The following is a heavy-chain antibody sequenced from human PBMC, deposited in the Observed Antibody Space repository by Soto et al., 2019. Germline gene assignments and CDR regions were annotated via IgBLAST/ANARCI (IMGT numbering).Heavy chain of an antibody. Sequence: QVQLQESGPGLVKPSQTLSLTCSVSGASISSGAYYWTWIRQHPGKGLEWIGSIYDSGTTYYSPSLMSRLNISVDTSNNQFSLRMNSMTAADTAVYYCAAESITLTAQDFFDSWGQGTLVTVSS. CDR2: IYDSGTT. J-gene: IGHJ4*02. D-gene: IGHD3-9*01. CDR3: AAESITLTAQDFFDS. CDR1: GASISSGAYY. V-gene: IGHV4-31*03.